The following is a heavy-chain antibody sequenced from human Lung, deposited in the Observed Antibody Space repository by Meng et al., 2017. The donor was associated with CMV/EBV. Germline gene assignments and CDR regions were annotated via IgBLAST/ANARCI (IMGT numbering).Heavy chain of an antibody. J-gene: IGHJ6*02. D-gene: IGHD3-3*01. CDR2: ISTTSTYI. CDR1: GFTFSAYS. V-gene: IGHV3-21*01. Sequence: SCAASGFTFSAYSMNWVRQAPGKGLEWVSSISTTSTYIYYADSVKGRFTISRDNAKNLLFLQMNSLSVEDTAVYYCAGFGVAITNGLDVWGQGTTVTVSS. CDR3: AGFGVAITNGLDV.